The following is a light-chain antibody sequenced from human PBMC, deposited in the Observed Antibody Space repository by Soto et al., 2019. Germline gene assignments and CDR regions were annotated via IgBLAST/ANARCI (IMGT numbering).Light chain of an antibody. Sequence: DIQMTQSPSSLSASVGDRVTITCRASQSISSYLNWYQQKPGKAPKLLIYAASSLQSGVPSRFSGSGSGTDVTLTISSLQPEDFATYYCQLGVTFGPGTKVDIK. CDR3: QLGVT. CDR2: AAS. CDR1: QSISSY. V-gene: IGKV1-39*01. J-gene: IGKJ3*01.